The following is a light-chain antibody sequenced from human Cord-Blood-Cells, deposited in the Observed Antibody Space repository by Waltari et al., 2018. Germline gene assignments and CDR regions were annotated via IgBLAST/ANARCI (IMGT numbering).Light chain of an antibody. CDR1: QGISSY. J-gene: IGKJ1*01. CDR2: APS. V-gene: IGKV1-8*01. CDR3: QQYYSYPWT. Sequence: AIRMTQSPSSLSASTGDRVTITCRASQGISSYLAWYQQKPGKAPKLLIYAPSTLQSGVPSRFSGSGSGTDFTLTISCLQSEDFATYYCQQYYSYPWTFDQGTKVEIK.